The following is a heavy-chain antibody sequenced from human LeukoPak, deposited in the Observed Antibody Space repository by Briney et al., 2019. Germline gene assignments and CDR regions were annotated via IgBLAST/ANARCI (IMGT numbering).Heavy chain of an antibody. CDR3: ARAPPGSFSSSWYYFDY. D-gene: IGHD6-13*01. CDR1: GFTFSSYS. J-gene: IGHJ4*02. Sequence: GGSLRLSCAASGFTFSSYSMNWVRQAPGKGLEWVSSISSSSSYIYYADSVKGRFTISRDNAKNSLYLQMNSLRAEDTAVHYCARAPPGSFSSSWYYFDYWGQGTLVTVSS. V-gene: IGHV3-21*01. CDR2: ISSSSSYI.